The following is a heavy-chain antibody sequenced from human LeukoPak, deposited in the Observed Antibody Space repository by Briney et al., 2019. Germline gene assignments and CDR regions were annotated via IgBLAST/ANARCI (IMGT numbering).Heavy chain of an antibody. J-gene: IGHJ4*02. V-gene: IGHV1-18*01. CDR2: ISAYNGNT. Sequence: ASVKVSCKTSGGTFSSSAITWVRQAPGQGLEWMGWISAYNGNTNYARQLQGRVTMTTDTSTSTAYMELRSLRSDDTAVYYCASDGFSSSWYLDYWGQGTLVTVSS. CDR3: ASDGFSSSWYLDY. D-gene: IGHD6-13*01. CDR1: GGTFSSSA.